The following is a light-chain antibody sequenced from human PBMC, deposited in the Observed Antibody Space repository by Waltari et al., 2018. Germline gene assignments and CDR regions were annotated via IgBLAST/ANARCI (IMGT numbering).Light chain of an antibody. CDR2: GTS. J-gene: IGLJ2*01. CDR1: GSTLAPGYD. CDR3: QSYDTSLSVV. V-gene: IGLV1-40*01. Sequence: QSVLTQPPSVSGAPGQRVSIPCTGSGSTLAPGYDLTWYQPLPGKAPKLLIYGTSTRPPGVPDRFFGSQSGTSASLAITALQAEDEAEYYCQSYDTSLSVVFGGGTKLTVL.